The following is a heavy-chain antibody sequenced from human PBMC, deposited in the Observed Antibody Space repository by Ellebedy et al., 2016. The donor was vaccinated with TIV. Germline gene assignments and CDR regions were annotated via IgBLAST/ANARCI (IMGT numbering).Heavy chain of an antibody. CDR1: GFTLSTYA. CDR3: ARDAADNGGKRDY. D-gene: IGHD4-23*01. J-gene: IGHJ4*02. V-gene: IGHV3-23*01. Sequence: GESLKISCVASGFTLSTYAMNWVRQIPGKGLEWISAITNSGTSTYYADSVRGRFTISRDNSKNTLYLHMNRLRAEDTAVYYCARDAADNGGKRDYWGQGALVTVSS. CDR2: ITNSGTST.